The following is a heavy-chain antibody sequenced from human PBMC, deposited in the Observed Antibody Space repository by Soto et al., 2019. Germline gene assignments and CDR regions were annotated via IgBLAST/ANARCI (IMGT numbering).Heavy chain of an antibody. CDR2: INPDGGGT. CDR3: AKDLRAAGNYYYYGMDV. Sequence: GASVKVSCKASGYTFTSYYMHWVRLAPGQGLEWMGIINPDGGGTSYAQQFQGRVIMTRDTSTSTVYMEMSSLRSEDTAVYYCAKDLRAAGNYYYYGMDVWGQGTTVTVSS. D-gene: IGHD6-13*01. J-gene: IGHJ6*02. V-gene: IGHV1-46*01. CDR1: GYTFTSYY.